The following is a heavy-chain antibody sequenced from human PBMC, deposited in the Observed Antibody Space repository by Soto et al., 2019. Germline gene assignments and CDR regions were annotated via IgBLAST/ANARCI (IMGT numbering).Heavy chain of an antibody. J-gene: IGHJ4*02. V-gene: IGHV3-48*02. CDR1: GFTFSSYS. D-gene: IGHD3-16*02. CDR3: ASYVWGSYRYVY. CDR2: ISSSSSTI. Sequence: EVQLVESGGGLVQPGGSLRLSCAASGFTFSSYSMNWVRQAPGKGLEWVSYISSSSSTIYYADSVKGRFTISRDNAKNSLYLQMNSLRDEDTAVYYCASYVWGSYRYVYWGQGPLVTVSS.